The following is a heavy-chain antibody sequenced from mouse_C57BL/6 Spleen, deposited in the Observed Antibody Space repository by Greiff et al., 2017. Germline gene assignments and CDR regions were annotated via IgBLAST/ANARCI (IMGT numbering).Heavy chain of an antibody. J-gene: IGHJ3*01. CDR1: GYTFTDYE. CDR3: TRDYYGSSAY. Sequence: QVQLKESGAELVRPGASVTLSCKASGYTFTDYEMHWVKQTPVHGLEWIGAIDPETGGTAYNQKFKGKAILTADKSSSTAYMELRSLTSEDSAVYYCTRDYYGSSAYWGQGTLVTVSA. D-gene: IGHD1-1*01. CDR2: IDPETGGT. V-gene: IGHV1-15*01.